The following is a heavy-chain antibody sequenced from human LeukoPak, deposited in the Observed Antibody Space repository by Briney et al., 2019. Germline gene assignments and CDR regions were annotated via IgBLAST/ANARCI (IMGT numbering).Heavy chain of an antibody. D-gene: IGHD4-17*01. Sequence: AGGSLRLSCAASGFTFSSYVMHWVRKAPGKGLEWGAVISYDGSNKYYADSVKGRFTISRDNSKNTLYLQMNSLRAEDTAVYYCAREKDYGDYSPDYYYGMDVWGQGTTVTVSS. CDR3: AREKDYGDYSPDYYYGMDV. CDR1: GFTFSSYV. V-gene: IGHV3-30*04. CDR2: ISYDGSNK. J-gene: IGHJ6*02.